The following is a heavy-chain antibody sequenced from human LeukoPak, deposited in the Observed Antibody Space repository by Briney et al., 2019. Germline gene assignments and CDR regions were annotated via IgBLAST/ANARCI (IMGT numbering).Heavy chain of an antibody. Sequence: PGGSLRLSCAASGFTFSSYWMSWVRQAPGKGLEWVANIKQDGSEKYYVDSVKGRFTISRDNSKNTLYLQMNSLRAEDTAVYYCAKSLRITIFGVVALFDYWGQGTLVTVSS. J-gene: IGHJ4*02. CDR3: AKSLRITIFGVVALFDY. CDR2: IKQDGSEK. D-gene: IGHD3-3*01. CDR1: GFTFSSYW. V-gene: IGHV3-7*03.